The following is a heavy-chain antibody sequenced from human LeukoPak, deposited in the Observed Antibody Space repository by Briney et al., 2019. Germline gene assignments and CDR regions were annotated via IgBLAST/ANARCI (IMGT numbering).Heavy chain of an antibody. CDR1: GFTFSNYG. D-gene: IGHD3-22*01. Sequence: GGSLRLSCAASGFTFSNYGMSWVRQAPGKGLEWVSVISGSGANTYYADSVKGRFTISRDNSKNTLYLQVNSLRAEDTAVYYCAKDVSSGYYYDSSGYYGFDYWGQETLVTVSS. J-gene: IGHJ4*02. CDR3: AKDVSSGYYYDSSGYYGFDY. V-gene: IGHV3-23*01. CDR2: ISGSGANT.